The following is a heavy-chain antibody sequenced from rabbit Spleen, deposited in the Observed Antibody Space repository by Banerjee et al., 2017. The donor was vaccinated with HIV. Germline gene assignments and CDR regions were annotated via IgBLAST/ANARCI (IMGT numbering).Heavy chain of an antibody. D-gene: IGHD4-1*01. CDR1: GFSFSSGYD. CDR2: IDAGSSGFT. V-gene: IGHV1S45*01. CDR3: ARDSAGREDFNL. J-gene: IGHJ4*01. Sequence: QEQLEESGGGLVKPGASLTLTCKVSGFSFSSGYDMCWVRQAPGKGLEWIACIDAGSSGFTYFASWAKGRFTISKTSSTTVTLHMTSLTAADTATYFCARDSAGREDFNLWGQGTLVTVS.